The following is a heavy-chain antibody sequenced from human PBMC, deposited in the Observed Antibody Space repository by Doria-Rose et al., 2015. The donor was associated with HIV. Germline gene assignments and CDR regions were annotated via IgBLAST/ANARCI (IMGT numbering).Heavy chain of an antibody. Sequence: APGQGLEWMGWLSTYSGKTDYAQKLQDRVTMSTDTSTSTAYMELRSLTSDDTAVYYCARTQYTTSSGGWFDPWGQGTLVTVSS. D-gene: IGHD6-6*01. CDR3: ARTQYTTSSGGWFDP. J-gene: IGHJ5*02. CDR2: LSTYSGKT. V-gene: IGHV1-18*01.